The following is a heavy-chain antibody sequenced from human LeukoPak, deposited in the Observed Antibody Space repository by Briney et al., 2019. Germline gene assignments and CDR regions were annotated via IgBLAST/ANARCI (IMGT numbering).Heavy chain of an antibody. CDR2: INPNSGGT. D-gene: IGHD1-1*01. J-gene: IGHJ4*02. V-gene: IGHV1-2*02. CDR1: GYTFTGYY. Sequence: GASVKVSCKASGYTFTGYYMHWVRQAPGQGLEWMGWINPNSGGTNYAQKFQGRVTMTRDTSISTVYMELSRLRSDDTAVYHCARDVQLERLLHWGQGTLVTVSS. CDR3: ARDVQLERLLH.